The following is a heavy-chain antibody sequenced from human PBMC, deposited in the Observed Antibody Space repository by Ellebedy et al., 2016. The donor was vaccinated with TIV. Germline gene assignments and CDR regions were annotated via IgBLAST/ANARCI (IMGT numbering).Heavy chain of an antibody. CDR2: VSYDGRDK. CDR1: RFMFDTYA. CDR3: AKAPGYVTFESV. Sequence: GGSLRLXXAASRFMFDTYAMHWVRQAPGKGLEWVAVVSYDGRDKYYADSVRGRFTISRDNSRKILYLQMKSLRPEDTAVYYCAKAPGYVTFESVWGQGTLVTVSS. V-gene: IGHV3-30*18. D-gene: IGHD5-12*01. J-gene: IGHJ4*02.